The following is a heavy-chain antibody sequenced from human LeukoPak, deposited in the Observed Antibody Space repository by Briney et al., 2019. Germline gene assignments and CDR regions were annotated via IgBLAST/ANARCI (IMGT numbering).Heavy chain of an antibody. J-gene: IGHJ3*02. Sequence: SETLSLTCGVYGGSFSAYYCSWIRQPPGKGLEWIGEIYHSGSTNYNPSLKSRVTISVDTSKNQFSLKLSSVTAADTAVYYCARPIAGAGMHAFDIWGQGTMVTASS. D-gene: IGHD6-13*01. CDR1: GGSFSAYY. CDR3: ARPIAGAGMHAFDI. CDR2: IYHSGST. V-gene: IGHV4-34*01.